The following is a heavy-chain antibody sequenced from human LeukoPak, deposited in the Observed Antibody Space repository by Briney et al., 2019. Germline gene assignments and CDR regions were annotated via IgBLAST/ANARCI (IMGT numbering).Heavy chain of an antibody. Sequence: GGSLRLSCAASGFTFSSYGMHWVRQAPGKGLEWVAFIRYDGSNKYYADSVKGRFTISRDNSKNTLYLQMNSLRAEDTAVYYCARDTTVTAWGSGAFDIWGQGTMVTVSS. CDR3: ARDTTVTAWGSGAFDI. J-gene: IGHJ3*02. CDR2: IRYDGSNK. D-gene: IGHD4-17*01. V-gene: IGHV3-30*02. CDR1: GFTFSSYG.